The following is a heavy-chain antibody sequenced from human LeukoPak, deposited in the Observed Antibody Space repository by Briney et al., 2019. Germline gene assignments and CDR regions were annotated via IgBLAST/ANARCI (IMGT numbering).Heavy chain of an antibody. Sequence: PGGSLRLSCAASGFTFSSYAMHWVRQAPGKGLEWVAVISYDGSNKYCADSVKGRFTISRDNSKNTLYLQMNSLRAEDTAVYYCARARGEWTSLYYYYGMDVWGQGTTVTVSS. CDR2: ISYDGSNK. V-gene: IGHV3-30-3*01. D-gene: IGHD3-3*01. CDR3: ARARGEWTSLYYYYGMDV. J-gene: IGHJ6*02. CDR1: GFTFSSYA.